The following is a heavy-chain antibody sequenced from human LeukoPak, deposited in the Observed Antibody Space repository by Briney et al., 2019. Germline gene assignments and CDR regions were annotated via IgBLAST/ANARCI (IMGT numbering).Heavy chain of an antibody. CDR1: GFTFSSYE. V-gene: IGHV3-48*03. CDR2: ISSSGSTI. J-gene: IGHJ3*02. Sequence: GGSLRLSCATSGFTFSSYEMNWVRQAPGKGLEWVSYISSSGSTIYYADSVRGRFTISRDNTKNSLYLQMNSMRAEDTAVYYCARDQVDTGAFDIWGQGTVVTVSS. CDR3: ARDQVDTGAFDI. D-gene: IGHD5-18*01.